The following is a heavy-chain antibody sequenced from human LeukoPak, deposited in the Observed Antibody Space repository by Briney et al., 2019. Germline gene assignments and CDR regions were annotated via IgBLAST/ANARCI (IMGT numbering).Heavy chain of an antibody. Sequence: GGSLRLSCAASGFTFSSTYMSWVRQAPGKGLEWVSSISSSSSYIYYADSVKGRFTISRDNAKNSLYLQMNSLRAEDTAVYYCARGLPYYYDSSGYYYGGQGTLVTVSS. CDR1: GFTFSSTY. D-gene: IGHD3-22*01. CDR3: ARGLPYYYDSSGYYY. CDR2: ISSSSSYI. V-gene: IGHV3-21*01. J-gene: IGHJ4*02.